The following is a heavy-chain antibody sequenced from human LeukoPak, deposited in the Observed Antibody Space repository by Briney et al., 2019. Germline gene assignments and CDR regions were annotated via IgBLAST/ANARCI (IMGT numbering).Heavy chain of an antibody. V-gene: IGHV1-18*01. CDR2: ISAYNGNT. CDR3: ARHPYYDFWSGYFTYYFDY. CDR1: GYTFTSYG. J-gene: IGHJ4*02. D-gene: IGHD3-3*01. Sequence: ASVKVSCKASGYTFTSYGISWVRQVPGQGLEWMGWISAYNGNTNYAQKLQGRVTMTTDTSTSTAYMELRSLRSDDTAVYYCARHPYYDFWSGYFTYYFDYWGQGTLVTVSS.